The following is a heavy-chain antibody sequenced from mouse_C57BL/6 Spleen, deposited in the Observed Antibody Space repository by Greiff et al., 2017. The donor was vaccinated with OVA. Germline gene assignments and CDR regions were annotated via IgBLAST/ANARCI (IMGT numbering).Heavy chain of an antibody. Sequence: QVQLQQPGADLVMPGASVKLSCKASGYTFTSYWMHWVKQRPGQGLEWIGEIDPSDSYTNYNQKFKGKSTLTVDKSSSTAYMQLSSLTSEDSAVYYCARWDGSPYWYFDVWGTGTTVTVSS. CDR3: ARWDGSPYWYFDV. V-gene: IGHV1-69*01. J-gene: IGHJ1*03. CDR2: IDPSDSYT. CDR1: GYTFTSYW. D-gene: IGHD4-1*01.